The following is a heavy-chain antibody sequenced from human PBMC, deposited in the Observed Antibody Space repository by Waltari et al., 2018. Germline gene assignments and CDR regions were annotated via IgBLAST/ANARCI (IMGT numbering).Heavy chain of an antibody. Sequence: QVQLQESGPGLVKPSETLSLTWTVSGGSISSHYWSWIRQPPGKGLEWIGYIYYSGSTNYNPSLKSRVTISVDTSKNQFSLKLSSVTAADTAVYYCARRRSYYYYYMDVWGKGTTVTVSS. CDR2: IYYSGST. J-gene: IGHJ6*03. V-gene: IGHV4-59*11. CDR1: GGSISSHY. CDR3: ARRRSYYYYYMDV.